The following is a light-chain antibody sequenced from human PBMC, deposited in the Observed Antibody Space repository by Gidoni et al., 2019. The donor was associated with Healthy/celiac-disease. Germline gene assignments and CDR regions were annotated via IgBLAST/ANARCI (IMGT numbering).Light chain of an antibody. V-gene: IGKV3-11*01. CDR1: QSLGTF. J-gene: IGKJ4*01. CDR2: GAS. Sequence: VLLKQSPATLSLSPGERATLSCRASQSLGTFLGWYQHKPGQAPRLLIYGASTRSTGVPARFSGAGSGTDFTLTIASLEPEDFAIYYCQQRGRWPLTFGGGTRVEI. CDR3: QQRGRWPLT.